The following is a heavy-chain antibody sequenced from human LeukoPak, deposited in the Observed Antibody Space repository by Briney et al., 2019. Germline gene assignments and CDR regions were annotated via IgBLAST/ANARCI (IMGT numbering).Heavy chain of an antibody. CDR3: ARDLPYCSGGSCSI. CDR1: GGSISSYY. D-gene: IGHD2-15*01. J-gene: IGHJ4*02. V-gene: IGHV4-59*01. CDR2: IYYSGST. Sequence: SETLSLTCTVSGGSISSYYWSWIRQPPGKGLEWIGYIYYSGSTNYSPSLKSRVTISVDTSKNQFSLKLSSATAADTAVYYCARDLPYCSGGSCSIWGQGTLVTVSS.